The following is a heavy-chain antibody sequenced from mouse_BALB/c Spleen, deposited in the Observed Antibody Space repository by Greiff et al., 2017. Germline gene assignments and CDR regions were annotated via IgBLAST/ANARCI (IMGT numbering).Heavy chain of an antibody. J-gene: IGHJ4*01. V-gene: IGHV2-9*02. D-gene: IGHD2-14*01. Sequence: VKLVESGPGLVAPSQSLSITCTVSGFSLTSYGVHWVRQPPGKGLEWLGVIWAGGSTNYNSALMSRLSISKDNSKSQVFLKMNSLQTDDTAMYYCARGENSTSLYYAMDYWGQGTSVTVSS. CDR2: IWAGGST. CDR3: ARGENSTSLYYAMDY. CDR1: GFSLTSYG.